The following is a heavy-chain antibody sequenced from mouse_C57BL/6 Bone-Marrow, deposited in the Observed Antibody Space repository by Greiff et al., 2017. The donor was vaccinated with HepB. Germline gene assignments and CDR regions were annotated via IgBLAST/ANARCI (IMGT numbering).Heavy chain of an antibody. J-gene: IGHJ1*03. V-gene: IGHV1-15*01. CDR2: IDPETGGT. CDR1: GYTFTDYE. D-gene: IGHD4-1*01. CDR3: TRRAGTDWYFDV. Sequence: QVQLKQSGAELVRPGASVTLSCKASGYTFTDYEMHWVKQTPVHGLEWIGAIDPETGGTAYNQKFKGKAILTADKSSSTAYMELRSLTSEDSAVYYCTRRAGTDWYFDVWGTGTTVTVSS.